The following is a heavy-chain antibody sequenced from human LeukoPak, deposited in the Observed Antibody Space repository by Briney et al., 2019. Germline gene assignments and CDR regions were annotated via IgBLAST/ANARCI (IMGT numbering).Heavy chain of an antibody. CDR2: IKSKAHGGTT. CDR1: GFTFSSYW. D-gene: IGHD3-10*01. CDR3: STGWGGFDF. V-gene: IGHV3-15*01. Sequence: PGGSLRLSCAASGFTFSSYWMSWVRQAPGKGLEWVGLIKSKAHGGTTDYAAPVQGRFTVSRDDSKNTLFLQMNSLKTEDTAVYYCSTGWGGFDFWGQGTLVTVSS. J-gene: IGHJ4*02.